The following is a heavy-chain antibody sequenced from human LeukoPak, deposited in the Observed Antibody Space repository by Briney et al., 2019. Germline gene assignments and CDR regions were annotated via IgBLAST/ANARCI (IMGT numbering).Heavy chain of an antibody. CDR1: GGSIISSSYY. J-gene: IGHJ6*03. CDR2: IHYSGNT. V-gene: IGHV4-39*07. CDR3: ARDRFDDSSGYYYHYYCYMDV. Sequence: SETLSLTCTVSGGSIISSSYYWGWIRQPPGKGLEWIGSIHYSGNTDYNPSLKSRVTISVETSKNQFSLKLSSVTAADTAVYYCARDRFDDSSGYYYHYYCYMDVWGKGTTVTVSS. D-gene: IGHD3-22*01.